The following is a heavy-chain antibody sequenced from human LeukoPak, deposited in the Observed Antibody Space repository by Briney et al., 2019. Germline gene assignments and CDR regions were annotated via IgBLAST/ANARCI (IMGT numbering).Heavy chain of an antibody. CDR1: GFVFSHYA. CDR2: ISYDGSNE. CDR3: ARPRHGALTFDPDYFDL. Sequence: GGSLRLSCAASGFVFSHYAMHWVRQAPGKGPEWVAVISYDGSNEFYTDSVKGRFTISRDSSTNTVSLQMNSLRVEDTALYYCARPRHGALTFDPDYFDLWGQGVLVAVSS. J-gene: IGHJ4*02. V-gene: IGHV3-30*04. D-gene: IGHD4-17*01.